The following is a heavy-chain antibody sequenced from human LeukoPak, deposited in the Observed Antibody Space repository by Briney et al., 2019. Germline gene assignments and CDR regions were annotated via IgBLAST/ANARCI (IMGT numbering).Heavy chain of an antibody. D-gene: IGHD3-22*01. CDR3: AAYDNSGYSKKYFQH. CDR2: INTDGSST. J-gene: IGHJ1*01. V-gene: IGHV3-74*01. CDR1: GLTFNNYW. Sequence: GGSLRLSCAASGLTFNNYWMHWVRQAPGEGLVWVSRINTDGSSTNYADSVEGRFTISRDNAKNTVYLQMNSLRADDTAVYYCAAYDNSGYSKKYFQHWGQGTLVTVSS.